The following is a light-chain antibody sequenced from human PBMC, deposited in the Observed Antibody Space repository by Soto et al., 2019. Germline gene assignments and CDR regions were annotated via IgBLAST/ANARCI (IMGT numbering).Light chain of an antibody. CDR2: GAS. CDR3: QRSGTSPPYI. CDR1: QSLDSTS. J-gene: IGKJ2*01. V-gene: IGKV3-20*01. Sequence: EVVLTQSPGTLSLSPGERATLSCRASQSLDSTSLAWYQQKPGQSPRLVIYGASRRATGIPDRFSGSGSGTDFILTIDSLEPEDFAVYYCQRSGTSPPYIFGAGTRLDIK.